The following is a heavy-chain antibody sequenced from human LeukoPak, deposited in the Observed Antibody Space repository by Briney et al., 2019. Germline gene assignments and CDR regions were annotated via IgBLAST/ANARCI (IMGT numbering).Heavy chain of an antibody. D-gene: IGHD3-22*01. CDR1: GGSISNGDYY. J-gene: IGHJ4*02. CDR3: ARAYDSNGYYYYYYFDY. V-gene: IGHV4-31*03. CDR2: IYYSGTT. Sequence: PSQTPSLTCTVSGGSISNGDYYWSWIRQHPGKGLEWIGYIYYSGTTYYNPSLQSRVIISVDTSKNQFSLKLSSVTAADTAVYYCARAYDSNGYYYYYYFDYWGQGTLVTVSS.